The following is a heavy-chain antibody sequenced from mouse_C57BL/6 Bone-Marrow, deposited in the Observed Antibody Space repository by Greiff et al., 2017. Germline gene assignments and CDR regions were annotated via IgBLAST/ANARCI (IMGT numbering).Heavy chain of an antibody. Sequence: VQLKESGPGLVKPSQSLSLTCSVTGYSITSGYYWNWIRQFPGNKLEWMGYISYDGSNNYNPSLKNRISITRDTSKNQFFLKLNYVTTEDTATYYCAREGTTVNMDYWGQGTSVTVSS. CDR2: ISYDGSN. J-gene: IGHJ4*01. CDR3: AREGTTVNMDY. V-gene: IGHV3-6*01. D-gene: IGHD1-1*01. CDR1: GYSITSGYY.